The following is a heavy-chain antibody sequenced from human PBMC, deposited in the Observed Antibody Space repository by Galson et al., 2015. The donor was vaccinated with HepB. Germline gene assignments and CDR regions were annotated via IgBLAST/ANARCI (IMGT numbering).Heavy chain of an antibody. J-gene: IGHJ6*02. CDR2: ISSSSLYV. D-gene: IGHD3-10*01. Sequence: SLRLSCASSGFTLSTYSMNWVRQAPGKGLEWVSSISSSSLYVYYADSVRGRFTVSRDNAKNSHYLQMNSLSAEDTAVYYCARVYGSGSYGYGMDGWGQGTTVTVS. V-gene: IGHV3-21*01. CDR1: GFTLSTYS. CDR3: ARVYGSGSYGYGMDG.